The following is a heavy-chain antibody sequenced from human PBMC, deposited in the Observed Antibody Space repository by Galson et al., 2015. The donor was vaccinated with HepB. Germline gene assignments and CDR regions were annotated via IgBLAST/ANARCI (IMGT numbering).Heavy chain of an antibody. CDR2: IDPKNGDT. CDR3: AKDESGLYDAFDV. CDR1: GDTFSSHA. J-gene: IGHJ3*01. D-gene: IGHD2-8*02. Sequence: SVKVSCKASGDTFSSHAISWVRQAPGQGLEWMGRIDPKNGDTNYAQKFQGWLTMTRDTSINTVYMELTRLTSDDTAVYYCAKDESGLYDAFDVWGQGTMVTVSS. V-gene: IGHV1-2*04.